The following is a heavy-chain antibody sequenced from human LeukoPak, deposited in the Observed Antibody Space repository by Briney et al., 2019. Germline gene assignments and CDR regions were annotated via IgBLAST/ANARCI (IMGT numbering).Heavy chain of an antibody. CDR1: GFTFRSYG. CDR2: IWYDGSNK. J-gene: IGHJ4*02. CDR3: AREAVTTPSFDY. Sequence: PGGSLRLSCAASGFTFRSYGMHWVRQAPGKGLEWVAVIWYDGSNKYYADSVKSRFTISRDNSKNTLYLQMNSLRAEDTAVYSCAREAVTTPSFDYWGQGTLVTVSS. D-gene: IGHD4-17*01. V-gene: IGHV3-33*01.